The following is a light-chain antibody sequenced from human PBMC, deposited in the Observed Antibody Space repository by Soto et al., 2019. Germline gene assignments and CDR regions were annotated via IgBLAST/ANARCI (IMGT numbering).Light chain of an antibody. CDR2: SNS. V-gene: IGLV1-44*01. CDR1: TSNIGSNP. CDR3: ASWDDSLNGSHV. Sequence: QSVLTQPPSASATPGQRVTISCSGSTSNIGSNPVNWYQQLPGTAPKLLIYSNSRRPSGVPDRFSGSKSGTSASLAISGLQSEDEADYYCASWDDSLNGSHVFGTGTKVTVL. J-gene: IGLJ1*01.